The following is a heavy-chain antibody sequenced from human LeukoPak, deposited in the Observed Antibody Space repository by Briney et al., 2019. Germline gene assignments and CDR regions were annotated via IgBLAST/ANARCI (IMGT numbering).Heavy chain of an antibody. CDR3: AKEGDYYDRSGYYSDNYYYYMEV. J-gene: IGHJ6*03. Sequence: GGSLRLSCAASGFTFSSYGMHWVRQAPGKGLEWVTFIRYDGNTKYYADSVKGRFSISRDNSRNTVYLQMNRLSAEDTAVYYCAKEGDYYDRSGYYSDNYYYYMEVWGTGTTVTVSS. CDR1: GFTFSSYG. D-gene: IGHD3-22*01. V-gene: IGHV3-30*02. CDR2: IRYDGNTK.